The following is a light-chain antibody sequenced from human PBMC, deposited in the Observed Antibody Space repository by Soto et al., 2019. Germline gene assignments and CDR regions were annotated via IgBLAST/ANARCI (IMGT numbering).Light chain of an antibody. CDR1: TSDVGGYNY. J-gene: IGLJ3*02. CDR3: CSYAGGYFWV. Sequence: QSALTQPRSVSGSPGQSVTISCTGTTSDVGGYNYVSWYQQHPGKAPKLMIYDVTKRPSGVPDRFSGSKSGNTASLTISGLQAEDDADYYCCSYAGGYFWVVGGGTKVTVL. CDR2: DVT. V-gene: IGLV2-11*01.